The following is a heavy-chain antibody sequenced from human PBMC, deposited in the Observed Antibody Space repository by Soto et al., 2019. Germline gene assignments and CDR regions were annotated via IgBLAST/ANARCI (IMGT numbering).Heavy chain of an antibody. V-gene: IGHV1-58*01. Sequence: QLQLVQSGPEVKKPGTSAKVSCKASGFTFTSSAVQRVRQARGQRLEWIGWIVVGSGNTNYAPKFQERVTITRDMSTSTAYMELSSLRSEDTAVYYCAADQQPELFDYWGKGTLVTVSS. J-gene: IGHJ4*02. CDR1: GFTFTSSA. CDR2: IVVGSGNT. D-gene: IGHD1-7*01. CDR3: AADQQPELFDY.